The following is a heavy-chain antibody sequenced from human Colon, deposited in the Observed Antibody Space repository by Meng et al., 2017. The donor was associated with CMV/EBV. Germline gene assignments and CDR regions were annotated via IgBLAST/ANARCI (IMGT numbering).Heavy chain of an antibody. CDR1: GFTFSNAW. D-gene: IGHD4-17*01. Sequence: GGSLRLSWAASGFTFSNAWMVWFRHIPGKGLEWLGRIKTTTEGGTTDYAAHVKDRFTISRDDSNNMFYLQMNSLNSEDTGVYYCITDRDNSGDNLGYWGQGTLVTVSS. J-gene: IGHJ4*02. CDR2: IKTTTEGGTT. CDR3: ITDRDNSGDNLGY. V-gene: IGHV3-15*01.